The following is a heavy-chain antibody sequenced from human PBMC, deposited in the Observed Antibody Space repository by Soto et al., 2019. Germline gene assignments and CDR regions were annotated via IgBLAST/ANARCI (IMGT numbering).Heavy chain of an antibody. CDR2: IYYTGST. Sequence: SETLSLTCTVSGGSISSSSYYWGWIRQPPGKGLEWIGSIYYTGSTYYNPSLKSRVTISVDTSKNQFSLKLSSVTAADTAVYYCARRTHYYGSRVGGWFDPWGQGTLVTV. D-gene: IGHD3-10*01. J-gene: IGHJ5*02. CDR3: ARRTHYYGSRVGGWFDP. CDR1: GGSISSSSYY. V-gene: IGHV4-39*01.